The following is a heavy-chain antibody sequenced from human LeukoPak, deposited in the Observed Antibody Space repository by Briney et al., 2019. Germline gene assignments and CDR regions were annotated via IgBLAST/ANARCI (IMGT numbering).Heavy chain of an antibody. CDR2: IEDDGDQK. J-gene: IGHJ4*02. CDR1: GFTFGNYW. V-gene: IGHV3-7*01. D-gene: IGHD5-12*01. CDR3: ARDIIRGQSDFDY. Sequence: GSLSLSCVASGFTFGNYWMSWVRPAPGKGLEFVGNIEDDGDQKNYVDSVKGRFTISRDNVKNSLYLQMNSLRVEDTAVYYCARDIIRGQSDFDYWGQGVLVTVSS.